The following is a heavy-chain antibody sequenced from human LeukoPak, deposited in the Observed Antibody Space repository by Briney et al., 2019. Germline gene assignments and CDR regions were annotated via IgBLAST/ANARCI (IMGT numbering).Heavy chain of an antibody. D-gene: IGHD6-19*01. CDR1: GGSISGHF. Sequence: SETLSLTCTVSGGSISGHFWSWIRQPPGKGLEWIGYIYYSGSTNYNPSLKGRVTISVDTSKNQFSLKLSSVTAADTAVYYCAKDSSGFVYWGQGTLVTVSS. CDR3: AKDSSGFVY. V-gene: IGHV4-59*11. J-gene: IGHJ4*02. CDR2: IYYSGST.